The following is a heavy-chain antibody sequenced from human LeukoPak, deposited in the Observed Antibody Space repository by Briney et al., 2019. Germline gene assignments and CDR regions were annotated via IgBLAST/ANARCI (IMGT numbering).Heavy chain of an antibody. V-gene: IGHV3-66*01. D-gene: IGHD5-24*01. CDR2: IYSGGDT. Sequence: WXRXAPXXGLEWVSLIYSGGDTHYADSVKGRFTISRDNSKNTLYLQMNNLRAEDTAVYYCARDPPAVAINTYGWGQGTLVTVSS. CDR3: ARDPPAVAINTYG. J-gene: IGHJ4*02.